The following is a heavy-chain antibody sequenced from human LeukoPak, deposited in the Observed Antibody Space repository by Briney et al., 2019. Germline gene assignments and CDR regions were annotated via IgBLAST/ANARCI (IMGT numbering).Heavy chain of an antibody. CDR3: ARASMDLWSAYYYMDV. V-gene: IGHV4-59*01. J-gene: IGHJ6*03. Sequence: SETLSLTCTVSGGSISSYYWSWIRQPPGKGLEWIGYIYYSGSTNYNPSLKSRVTISVDTSKNQFSLKLSSVTAADTAVYYCARASMDLWSAYYYMDVWGKGTTVTVSS. CDR2: IYYSGST. D-gene: IGHD3-3*01. CDR1: GGSISSYY.